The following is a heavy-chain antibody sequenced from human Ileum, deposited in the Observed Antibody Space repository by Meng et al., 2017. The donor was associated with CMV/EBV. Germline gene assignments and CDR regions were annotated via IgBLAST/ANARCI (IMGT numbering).Heavy chain of an antibody. Sequence: LQLEESGPGLLKPSEPPSLTATASGGSIRSSSHYWGWIRQPPGKGLEWIGNIYYSGLTSYNPSLKSRVTISVDTSKNQFSLKLSSVTAADTAVFYCARVWANGEGWFDPWGQGTLVTVSS. CDR1: GGSIRSSSHY. CDR2: IYYSGLT. CDR3: ARVWANGEGWFDP. D-gene: IGHD2-8*01. V-gene: IGHV4-39*07. J-gene: IGHJ5*02.